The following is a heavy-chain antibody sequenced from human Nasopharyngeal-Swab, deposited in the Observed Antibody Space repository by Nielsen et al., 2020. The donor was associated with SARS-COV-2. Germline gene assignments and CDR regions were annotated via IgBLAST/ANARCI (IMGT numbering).Heavy chain of an antibody. J-gene: IGHJ3*02. V-gene: IGHV3-11*04. CDR1: GGSFSDYY. CDR3: ARDPGGVLGTFDI. Sequence: LSLTCAVYGGSFSDYYMSWIRQAPGKGLEWVSYISSSGSTIYHADSVKGRFTISRDNAKNSLYLQMNSLRAEDTAVYYCARDPGGVLGTFDIWGQGTMVTVSS. CDR2: ISSSGSTI. D-gene: IGHD7-27*01.